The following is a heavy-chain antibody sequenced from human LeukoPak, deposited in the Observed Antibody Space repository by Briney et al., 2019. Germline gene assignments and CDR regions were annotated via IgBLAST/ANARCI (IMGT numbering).Heavy chain of an antibody. CDR2: IIPILGIA. CDR3: AREDSSTIPLRH. D-gene: IGHD2-2*01. Sequence: SVKVSCKASGGTFSSYAISWVRQAPGQGLEWMGRIIPILGIANYAQKFQGRVTITADKSTSTAYMELSSLRSDDTAVYYCAREDSSTIPLRHWGQGTLVTVSS. CDR1: GGTFSSYA. J-gene: IGHJ4*02. V-gene: IGHV1-69*04.